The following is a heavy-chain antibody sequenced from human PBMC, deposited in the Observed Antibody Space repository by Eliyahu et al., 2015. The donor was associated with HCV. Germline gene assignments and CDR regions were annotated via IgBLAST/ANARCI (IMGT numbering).Heavy chain of an antibody. CDR3: IRDFREFDF. Sequence: EVQLVESGGGLVQPGGSLRLSCVASGFTFSSHWIHWVRQGPGKGPLWVSRIDGDGSSRNYADSVKGRFTISRDNAKNTVYLQLNSLRPEDTAIYYCIRDFREFDFWGPGTLVTVSS. V-gene: IGHV3-74*01. CDR1: GFTFSSHW. J-gene: IGHJ4*02. CDR2: IDGDGSSR.